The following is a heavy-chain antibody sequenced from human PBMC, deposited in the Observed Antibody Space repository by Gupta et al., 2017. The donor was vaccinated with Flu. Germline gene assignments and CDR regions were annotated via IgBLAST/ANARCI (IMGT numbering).Heavy chain of an antibody. CDR3: ARTYYSGPGTYPYGADV. CDR1: VFNFPSFE. Sequence: EVQLVESGGGLKKPGESLRLSCTASVFNFPSFEINWVRQAPGQGLEWLSYISGSGDTVDYADSVKGRFTISRDNDNKSVYLQMNSLRAEDTAVYYCARTYYSGPGTYPYGADVWGQGTTVTVSS. V-gene: IGHV3-48*03. J-gene: IGHJ6*02. D-gene: IGHD3-10*01. CDR2: ISGSGDTV.